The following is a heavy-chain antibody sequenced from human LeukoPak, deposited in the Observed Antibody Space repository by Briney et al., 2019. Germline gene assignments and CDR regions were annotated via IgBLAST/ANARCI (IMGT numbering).Heavy chain of an antibody. Sequence: ASVKVSCKASGYTFTSHVIHWVRQAPGPRLGWMGWIDTANGNTQNSQKFQGRVTITRDTSASTAYMELSSLRSEDTAVYYCARNWEGALYDYWGQGTLVTVSS. J-gene: IGHJ4*02. V-gene: IGHV1-3*04. CDR3: ARNWEGALYDY. D-gene: IGHD7-27*01. CDR2: IDTANGNT. CDR1: GYTFTSHV.